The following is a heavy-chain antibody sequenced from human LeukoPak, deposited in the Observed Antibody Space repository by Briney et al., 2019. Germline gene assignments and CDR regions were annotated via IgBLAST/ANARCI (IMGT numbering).Heavy chain of an antibody. CDR2: IFPSGGEI. J-gene: IGHJ4*02. V-gene: IGHV3-23*01. CDR3: AKDEAELLWFGELFSPLDY. CDR1: GFTFSTFA. D-gene: IGHD3-10*01. Sequence: GGSLRLSCAASGFTFSTFAMIWVRQPPGKGLEWVSSIFPSGGEIHYADSVRGRFTISRDNSKSTLSLQMNSLRAEDTAVYYCAKDEAELLWFGELFSPLDYWGQGTLVTVSS.